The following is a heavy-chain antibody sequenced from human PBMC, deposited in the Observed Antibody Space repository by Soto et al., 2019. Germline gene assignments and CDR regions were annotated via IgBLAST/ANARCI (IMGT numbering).Heavy chain of an antibody. CDR1: GGSFSGYY. J-gene: IGHJ4*02. V-gene: IGHV4-34*01. CDR2: INHSGST. D-gene: IGHD3-9*01. Sequence: PSETLSLTCAVYGGSFSGYYWSWIRQPPGKGLEWIGEINHSGSTNYNPSLKSRVTISVDTSKNQFSLKLSSVTAADTAVYYCERGGDHYDILTGYYNWGKGTLVTVSS. CDR3: ERGGDHYDILTGYYN.